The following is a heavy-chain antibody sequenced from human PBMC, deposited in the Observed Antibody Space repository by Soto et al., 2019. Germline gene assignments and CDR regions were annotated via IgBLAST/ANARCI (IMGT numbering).Heavy chain of an antibody. Sequence: GGSLRLSCAASGFTVSSNYMSWVRQAPGKGLEWVSVIYSGGRTIYYADSMKGRFTISRDNAKNLVYLQMNSLRAEDTAVYYCARDSSGWYVDYWGQGTLVTVSS. J-gene: IGHJ4*02. CDR1: GFTVSSNY. D-gene: IGHD6-19*01. CDR3: ARDSSGWYVDY. V-gene: IGHV3-53*01. CDR2: IYSGGRTI.